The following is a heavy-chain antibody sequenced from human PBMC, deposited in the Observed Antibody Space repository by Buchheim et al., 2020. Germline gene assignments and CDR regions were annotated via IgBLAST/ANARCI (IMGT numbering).Heavy chain of an antibody. CDR3: VRSSGYLYFDF. D-gene: IGHD5-12*01. CDR1: ANSFITYH. Sequence: QVHLVQSGPEVKKPGASVKVSCKASANSFITYHVNWVRQAPGQGLEWMGWSDPYDGKTKYAQKLQGRVTMTTDTSRTTAYMELRSLRSDDTAMYYCVRSSGYLYFDFWGQGTL. J-gene: IGHJ4*02. V-gene: IGHV1-18*01. CDR2: SDPYDGKT.